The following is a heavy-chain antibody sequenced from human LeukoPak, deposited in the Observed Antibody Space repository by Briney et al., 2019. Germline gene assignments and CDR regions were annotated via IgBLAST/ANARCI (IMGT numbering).Heavy chain of an antibody. CDR1: GNSFTSYW. Sequence: GESLKISCKGSGNSFTSYWIGWVRQMPGKGLEWMGIIYPDDSDTRYSPSFQGQVTISADKSISTAYLQWSSLKASDTAMYYCARRYCSGGSCYLYLDYWGQGTLVTVSS. V-gene: IGHV5-51*01. J-gene: IGHJ4*02. CDR2: IYPDDSDT. D-gene: IGHD2-15*01. CDR3: ARRYCSGGSCYLYLDY.